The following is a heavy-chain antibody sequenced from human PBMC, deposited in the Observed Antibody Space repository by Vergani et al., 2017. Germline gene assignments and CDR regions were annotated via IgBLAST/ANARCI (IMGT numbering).Heavy chain of an antibody. CDR2: ISSSSSTI. CDR3: AKDEGYSSSWGYYYYMDV. D-gene: IGHD6-13*01. J-gene: IGHJ6*03. V-gene: IGHV3-48*01. CDR1: GFTFSSYS. Sequence: EVQLVESGGGLVQPGGSLRLSCAASGFTFSSYSMNWVRQAPGKGLEWVSYISSSSSTIYYADSVKGRFTISRDNAKNSLYLQMNSLRAEDTAVYYCAKDEGYSSSWGYYYYMDVWGKGTTVTVSS.